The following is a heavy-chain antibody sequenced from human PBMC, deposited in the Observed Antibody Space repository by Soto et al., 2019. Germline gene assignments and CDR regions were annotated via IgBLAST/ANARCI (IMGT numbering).Heavy chain of an antibody. CDR2: IKSKTDGGTT. D-gene: IGHD2-21*02. CDR3: TTDPREAPPCGGDCYWLVDAFDI. Sequence: GGSLRLSCAASGFTFSNAWMNWVRQAPGKGLEWVGRIKSKTDGGTTDYAAPVKGRFTISRDDSKNTLYLQMNSLKTEDTAVYYCTTDPREAPPCGGDCYWLVDAFDIWGQGTMVTVSS. CDR1: GFTFSNAW. J-gene: IGHJ3*02. V-gene: IGHV3-15*07.